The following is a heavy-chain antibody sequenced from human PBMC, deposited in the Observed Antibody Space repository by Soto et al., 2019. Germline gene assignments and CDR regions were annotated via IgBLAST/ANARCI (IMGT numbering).Heavy chain of an antibody. V-gene: IGHV3-11*01. CDR2: ISSSGASI. D-gene: IGHD6-13*01. J-gene: IGHJ5*02. CDR3: VRGGWSSSGGIAAS. CDR1: GFTFSDYY. Sequence: LRLSCAASGFTFSDYYMSWIRQAPGKGLEWVSYISSSGASIYYADSVKGRFTISRNNAENSLSLQMNSLRAEDTAVYYCVRGGWSSSGGIAASWGQGTLVTVSS.